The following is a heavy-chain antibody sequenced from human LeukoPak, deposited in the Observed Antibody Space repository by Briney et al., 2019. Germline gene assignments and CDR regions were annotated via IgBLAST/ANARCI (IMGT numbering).Heavy chain of an antibody. CDR1: GFTFSSYA. CDR3: AKGCNYNVFPRASFDY. J-gene: IGHJ4*02. D-gene: IGHD4-11*01. V-gene: IGHV3-23*01. CDR2: ISGSGGST. Sequence: GGSLRLSCAASGFTFSSYAMSWVRQAPGKGLGWVSAISGSGGSTYYADSVKGRFTISRDNSKNTLYLQMNSLRAEDTAVYYCAKGCNYNVFPRASFDYWGQGTLVTVSS.